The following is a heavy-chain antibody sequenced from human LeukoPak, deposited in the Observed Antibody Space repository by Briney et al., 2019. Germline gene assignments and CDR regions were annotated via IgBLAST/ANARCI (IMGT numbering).Heavy chain of an antibody. Sequence: GGSLRLSCAASGFTFSSYWTSWVRQAPGKGLEWVANIKQDGSEKYYVDSVKGRFTISRDNAKNSLYLQMNSLRAEDTAVYYCARPRAGATYNWFDPWGQGTLVTVSS. V-gene: IGHV3-7*01. J-gene: IGHJ5*02. D-gene: IGHD1-26*01. CDR3: ARPRAGATYNWFDP. CDR2: IKQDGSEK. CDR1: GFTFSSYW.